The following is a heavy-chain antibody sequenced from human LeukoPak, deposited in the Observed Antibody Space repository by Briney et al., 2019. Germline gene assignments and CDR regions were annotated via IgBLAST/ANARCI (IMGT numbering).Heavy chain of an antibody. CDR1: GFTFSSYA. Sequence: GGSLRLSCAASGFTFSSYAMHWVRQAPGKGLEWVAVISYDGSNKYYADSVKGRFTISRDNSKNTLYLQMNSLRAEDTAVYYCARRASRFLADAFDIGAQGTMVTVSS. D-gene: IGHD6-13*01. CDR2: ISYDGSNK. CDR3: ARRASRFLADAFDI. V-gene: IGHV3-30-3*01. J-gene: IGHJ3*02.